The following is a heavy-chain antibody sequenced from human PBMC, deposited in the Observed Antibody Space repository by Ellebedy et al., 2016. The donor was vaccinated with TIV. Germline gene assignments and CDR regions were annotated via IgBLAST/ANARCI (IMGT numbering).Heavy chain of an antibody. CDR3: VKGTTDPDC. Sequence: GESLKISXAASGFTFTDAAMSWVRQAPGKGLEWVSLISSSGRNTYYADSVKGRFTISRDDSKNTLYLQMNSLRAEDTAIYFCVKGTTDPDCWGQGTLVTVSS. J-gene: IGHJ4*02. CDR1: GFTFTDAA. D-gene: IGHD2-21*01. V-gene: IGHV3-23*01. CDR2: ISSSGRNT.